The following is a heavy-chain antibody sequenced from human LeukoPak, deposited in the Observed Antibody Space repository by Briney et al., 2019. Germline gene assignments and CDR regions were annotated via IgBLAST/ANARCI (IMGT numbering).Heavy chain of an antibody. D-gene: IGHD3-10*01. CDR3: ARGGDLWFGELSYFDP. V-gene: IGHV4-39*01. CDR1: GGSISSSSYY. J-gene: IGHJ5*02. Sequence: PSETLSLTCTVSGGSISSSSYYWGWIRQPPGKGLEWIGSIYYSGSTYYNPSLKGRVTISVDTSKNQFSLKLSSVTAADTAVYYCARGGDLWFGELSYFDPWGQGTLVTVSS. CDR2: IYYSGST.